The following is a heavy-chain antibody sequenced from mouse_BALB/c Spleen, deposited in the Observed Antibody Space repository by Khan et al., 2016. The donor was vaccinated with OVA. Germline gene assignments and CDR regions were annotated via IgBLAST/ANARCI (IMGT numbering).Heavy chain of an antibody. CDR1: GYTFTSYY. CDR2: INPSNGGT. Sequence: QVQLQQSGAELVKPGASVKLSCKASGYTFTSYYMYWLKQRPGQGLEWIGEINPSNGGTNFNEKLKSKATLTVEKSSSTAYMQISSLTSEDSAVLCCTRRWTARATLWFAYWDHGTLVTVSA. CDR3: TRRWTARATLWFAY. J-gene: IGHJ3*01. D-gene: IGHD3-2*01. V-gene: IGHV1S81*02.